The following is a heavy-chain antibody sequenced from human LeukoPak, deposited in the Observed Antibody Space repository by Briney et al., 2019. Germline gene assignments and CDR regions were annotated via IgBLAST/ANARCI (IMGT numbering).Heavy chain of an antibody. V-gene: IGHV1-69*13. Sequence: GASVKVSCKASGGTFSSYAISWVRQAPGQGLEWMGGIIPIFGTANYVQKFQGRVTITADESTSTAYMELSSLRSEDTAVYYCARALWEGATPLFHYYGMDVWGQGTTVTVSS. J-gene: IGHJ6*02. CDR3: ARALWEGATPLFHYYGMDV. CDR2: IIPIFGTA. CDR1: GGTFSSYA. D-gene: IGHD1-26*01.